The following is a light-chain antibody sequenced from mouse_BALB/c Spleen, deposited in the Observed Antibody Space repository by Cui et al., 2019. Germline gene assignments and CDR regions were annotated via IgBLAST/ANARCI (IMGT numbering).Light chain of an antibody. CDR2: YTS. J-gene: IGKJ1*01. V-gene: IGKV10-95*01. Sequence: DIHMTQTTSSLSASLGTRVTISCRASEDISTYLNWYQQKPDGTVKHLIYYTSGLHPGVPARFSGSGYGADYSITISNLEPEDIATYDCQKYSKLWTFGGGTKLEIK. CDR1: EDISTY. CDR3: QKYSKLWT.